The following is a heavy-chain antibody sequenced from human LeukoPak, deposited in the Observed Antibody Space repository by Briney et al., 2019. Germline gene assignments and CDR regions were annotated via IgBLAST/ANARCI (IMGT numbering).Heavy chain of an antibody. D-gene: IGHD1-26*01. CDR2: MYYSGST. V-gene: IGHV4-39*01. J-gene: IGHJ4*02. CDR3: ARHSGTYYADFDY. CDR1: GGSISSSSYY. Sequence: PSETLSLTCTVSGGSISSSSYYSGWIRQTPGKGLEWIGSMYYSGSTYYRPSLKSRVTMSVDTSKSQFSLKLSSVTAADTAVYYCARHSGTYYADFDYWGQGTLVTVSP.